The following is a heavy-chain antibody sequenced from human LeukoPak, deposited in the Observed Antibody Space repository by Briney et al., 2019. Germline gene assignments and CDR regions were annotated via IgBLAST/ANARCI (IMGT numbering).Heavy chain of an antibody. CDR3: AKLRYFDWLTPTFDY. Sequence: PGGSLRLSCAASGFTFSSYGMHWVRQAPGKGLEWVAVISYDGSNKYYADSVKGRFTISRDNSKNTLYLQMNSLRAEDTAVYYCAKLRYFDWLTPTFDYWGQGTLVTVSS. D-gene: IGHD3-9*01. V-gene: IGHV3-30*18. CDR1: GFTFSSYG. J-gene: IGHJ4*02. CDR2: ISYDGSNK.